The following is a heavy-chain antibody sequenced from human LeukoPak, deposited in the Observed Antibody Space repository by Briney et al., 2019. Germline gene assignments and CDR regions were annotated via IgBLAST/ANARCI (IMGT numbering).Heavy chain of an antibody. J-gene: IGHJ5*02. Sequence: GGSLRLSCAASGFTLSSYAMSWVRQAPGKGVEWVSAISGRGGSTYYADSVKGRFTISRDNSKNTLYLQMNSLRAEDTAVYYCAKAYSSGWPGWFDPWGQGTLVTVSS. V-gene: IGHV3-23*01. D-gene: IGHD6-19*01. CDR2: ISGRGGST. CDR3: AKAYSSGWPGWFDP. CDR1: GFTLSSYA.